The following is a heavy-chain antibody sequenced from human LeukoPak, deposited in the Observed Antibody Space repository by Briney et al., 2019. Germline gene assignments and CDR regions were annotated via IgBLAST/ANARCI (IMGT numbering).Heavy chain of an antibody. CDR1: GGSISSTEW. J-gene: IGHJ4*02. CDR3: ATRWVLTGEPY. CDR2: IHHSGGT. V-gene: IGHV4-4*03. Sequence: PPETLSLTCAVSGGSISSTEWYTWVRQPPGQGLEWIGEIHHSGGTNYNVSLKSRVTISLDKSKNQFSLDLTPMTAADTAVYYCATRWVLTGEPYWGQGTLLTVSS. D-gene: IGHD7-27*01.